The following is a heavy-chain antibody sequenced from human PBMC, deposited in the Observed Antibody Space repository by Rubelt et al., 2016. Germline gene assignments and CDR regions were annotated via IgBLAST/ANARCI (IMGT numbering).Heavy chain of an antibody. CDR2: ISAYHGNT. J-gene: IGHJ3*02. CDR3: ARRDGYNWDDAFDI. CDR1: GYTFTSYG. Sequence: QVQLVQSGAEVKKPGASVKVSCKASGYTFTSYGISWVRQAPGQGLEWMGWISAYHGNTNYAQKVQGRVTIATDTSTSTAYMERRSLRSDDTAVYYCARRDGYNWDDAFDIWGQGTMVTVSS. D-gene: IGHD5-24*01. V-gene: IGHV1-18*01.